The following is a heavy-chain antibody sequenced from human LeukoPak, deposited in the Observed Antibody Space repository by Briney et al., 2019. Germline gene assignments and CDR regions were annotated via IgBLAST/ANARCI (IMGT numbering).Heavy chain of an antibody. Sequence: GGSLRLSCAASKFTFSNYWMNWVRQAPGKGLEWVANIKQDGSEKSYVDSVKGRFTISRDNAKNSLYLQMNSLRAEDTAVYYCARDGRWGYSGYDFDYWGQGTLVTVSS. CDR3: ARDGRWGYSGYDFDY. V-gene: IGHV3-7*01. CDR2: IKQDGSEK. CDR1: KFTFSNYW. J-gene: IGHJ4*02. D-gene: IGHD5-12*01.